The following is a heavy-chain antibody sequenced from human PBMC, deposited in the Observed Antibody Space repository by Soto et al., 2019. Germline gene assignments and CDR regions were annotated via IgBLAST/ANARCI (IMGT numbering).Heavy chain of an antibody. CDR2: IKQDGNEK. Sequence: GGSLRLSCAASGFTFSDYWMTWVRQAPGKGLEWVANIKQDGNEKYYVDSVKGRFTISRDNAKSSLYLQMNNLRADDTAVYYCVRDPYSGYDPNFDYWGQGTLVTVSS. V-gene: IGHV3-7*01. J-gene: IGHJ4*02. D-gene: IGHD5-12*01. CDR3: VRDPYSGYDPNFDY. CDR1: GFTFSDYW.